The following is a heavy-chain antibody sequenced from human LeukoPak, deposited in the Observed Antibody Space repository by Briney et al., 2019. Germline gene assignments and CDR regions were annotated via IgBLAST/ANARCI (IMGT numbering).Heavy chain of an antibody. CDR2: INHSGST. CDR3: AREFTRRLWFGELSPRYGMDV. J-gene: IGHJ6*02. V-gene: IGHV4-34*01. Sequence: SETLSLTCAVYGGSFSGYYWSWIRQPPGKGLEWIGEINHSGSTNYNPSLKSRVTISVDTSKNQFSLKLSSVTAADTAVYYCAREFTRRLWFGELSPRYGMDVWGQGTTVTVSS. D-gene: IGHD3-10*01. CDR1: GGSFSGYY.